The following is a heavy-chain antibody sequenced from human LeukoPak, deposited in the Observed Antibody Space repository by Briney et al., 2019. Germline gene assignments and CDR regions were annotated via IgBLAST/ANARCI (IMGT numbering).Heavy chain of an antibody. CDR3: ASGTTDAYKYFDY. CDR1: GGTFINYA. J-gene: IGHJ4*02. Sequence: GASVKVSCKASGGTFINYAISWVRQAPGQGLEWMGGIIPIFGTPNYAQNFQGRVTITADGSTSTAYMELSSLTSEDTAVYYCASGTTDAYKYFDYWGQGTLVTVSS. D-gene: IGHD5-24*01. CDR2: IIPIFGTP. V-gene: IGHV1-69*13.